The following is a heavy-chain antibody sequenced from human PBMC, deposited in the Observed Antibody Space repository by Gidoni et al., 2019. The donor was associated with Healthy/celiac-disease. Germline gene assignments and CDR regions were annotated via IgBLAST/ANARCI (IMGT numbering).Heavy chain of an antibody. D-gene: IGHD5-18*01. J-gene: IGHJ4*02. V-gene: IGHV3-9*01. Sequence: EVQLVESGGGLVQHGRSLRLSCAASGFPFADYDMHWVRQAPGKGLEWVSGSSWNSGRRGYADSVKGCFTISRDNAKNFLYLKMNSMRAEDTALYYGAKDRNRYSYGFSDYWGQGTLVTVSS. CDR2: SSWNSGRR. CDR1: GFPFADYD. CDR3: AKDRNRYSYGFSDY.